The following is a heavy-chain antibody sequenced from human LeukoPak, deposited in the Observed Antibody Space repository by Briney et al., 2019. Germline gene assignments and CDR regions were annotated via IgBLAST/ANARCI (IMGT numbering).Heavy chain of an antibody. J-gene: IGHJ3*02. CDR2: IYYSGST. CDR1: GGSISSGGYY. Sequence: SETLSLTCTVSGGSISSGGYYWSWIRQHPGKGLEWFGYIYYSGSTYYNPSLKSRVTISVDTSKNQFSLKLSSVTAADTAVYYCARDPGPQAFYDADAFDIWGQGTMVTVSS. CDR3: ARDPGPQAFYDADAFDI. D-gene: IGHD3-22*01. V-gene: IGHV4-31*03.